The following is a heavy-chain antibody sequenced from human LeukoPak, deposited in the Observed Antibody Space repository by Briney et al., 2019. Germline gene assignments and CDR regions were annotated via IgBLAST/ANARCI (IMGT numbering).Heavy chain of an antibody. Sequence: GGSLRLSCAASGFTFSSYAMSWVRQAPGKGLEWVSAISGSGGSTYYADSVKGRFTISRDNSKNTLYLQMNSLRAEDTAVYYCAKPGDYRGRYNWFDPWGQGTLVTVSS. J-gene: IGHJ5*02. CDR1: GFTFSSYA. D-gene: IGHD4-17*01. CDR2: ISGSGGST. CDR3: AKPGDYRGRYNWFDP. V-gene: IGHV3-23*01.